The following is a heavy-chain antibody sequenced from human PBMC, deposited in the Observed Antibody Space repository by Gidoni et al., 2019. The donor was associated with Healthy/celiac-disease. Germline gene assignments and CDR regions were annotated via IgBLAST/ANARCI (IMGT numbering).Heavy chain of an antibody. J-gene: IGHJ4*02. CDR3: ARASRGYSYGYGFDY. CDR1: GGSFSGYY. V-gene: IGHV4-34*01. CDR2: INHSGST. Sequence: LPQWGAGLLKPSETLSLTCAVSGGSFSGYYWSWIRQPPGKGLEWIGEINHSGSTNYNPSLKSRVTISVDTSKNQFSLKLSAVTAADTAVYYCARASRGYSYGYGFDYWGQGTLVTVSS. D-gene: IGHD5-18*01.